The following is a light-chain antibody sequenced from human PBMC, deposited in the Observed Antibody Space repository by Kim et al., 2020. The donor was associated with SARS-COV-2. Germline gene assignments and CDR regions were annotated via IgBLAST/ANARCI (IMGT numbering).Light chain of an antibody. CDR2: KTS. Sequence: VGDKVATTCRASQKVISGWVWYQQRTGKSPQLLVYKTSILEKGGPSRFSGRGSGTEFTLTISSLQPDDFATYYCQQYNSNFPWTFGQGTKVDIK. CDR1: QKVISG. V-gene: IGKV1-5*03. J-gene: IGKJ1*01. CDR3: QQYNSNFPWT.